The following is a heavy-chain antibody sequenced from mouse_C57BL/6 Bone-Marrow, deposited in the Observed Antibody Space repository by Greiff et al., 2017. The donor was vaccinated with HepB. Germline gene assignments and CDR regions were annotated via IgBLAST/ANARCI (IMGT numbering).Heavy chain of an antibody. D-gene: IGHD1-1*01. V-gene: IGHV1-81*01. CDR3: AKNYVGWFAY. J-gene: IGHJ3*01. CDR2: IYPRSGNT. CDR1: GYTFTSYG. Sequence: LVESGAELARPGASVKLSCKASGYTFTSYGISWVKQRTGQGLEWIGEIYPRSGNTYYNEKFKGKATLTADKSSSTAYMELRSLTSEDSAVYFCAKNYVGWFAYWGQGTLVTVSA.